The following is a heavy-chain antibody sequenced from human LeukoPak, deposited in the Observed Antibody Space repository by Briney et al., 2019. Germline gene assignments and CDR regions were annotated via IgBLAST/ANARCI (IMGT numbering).Heavy chain of an antibody. Sequence: ASVKVSCKASGYTFTSYGISWVRQAPGQGLEWMGWISAYNGNTNYAQKLQGRVTMTTDTSTSTAYMELRSLRSDDTAVYYCAIDTQLLPSPYYFDYWGQGTLVTVSS. CDR3: AIDTQLLPSPYYFDY. J-gene: IGHJ4*02. CDR2: ISAYNGNT. CDR1: GYTFTSYG. V-gene: IGHV1-18*01. D-gene: IGHD2-2*01.